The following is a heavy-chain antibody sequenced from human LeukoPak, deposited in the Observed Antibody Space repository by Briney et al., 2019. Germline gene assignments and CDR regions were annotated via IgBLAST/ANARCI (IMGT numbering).Heavy chain of an antibody. Sequence: GGSLRLSCAASGFTFSSYWMHWVRQAPGKGLVWVSRINSDGSSTSYADFVKGRFTISRDNAKNTLYLQMNSLRAEDTAVYYCARGAYFDWLLSYLDYWGQGTLVTVSS. CDR1: GFTFSSYW. D-gene: IGHD3-9*01. CDR2: INSDGSST. J-gene: IGHJ4*02. CDR3: ARGAYFDWLLSYLDY. V-gene: IGHV3-74*01.